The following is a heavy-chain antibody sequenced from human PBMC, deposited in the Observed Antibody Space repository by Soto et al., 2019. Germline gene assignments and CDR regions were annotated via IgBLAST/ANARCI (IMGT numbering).Heavy chain of an antibody. D-gene: IGHD3-10*01. Sequence: EVQLLESGGGLVQPGGSLRLSCAASGFTFSSYAMSWVRQAPGKGLEWVAAISGSGGSTYYADSVKGRFTISRDNSKNALYLQMNSLRAEDTAVYYCAQDRVSGGAFDIWGQGTMVTVSS. CDR3: AQDRVSGGAFDI. J-gene: IGHJ3*02. V-gene: IGHV3-23*01. CDR2: ISGSGGST. CDR1: GFTFSSYA.